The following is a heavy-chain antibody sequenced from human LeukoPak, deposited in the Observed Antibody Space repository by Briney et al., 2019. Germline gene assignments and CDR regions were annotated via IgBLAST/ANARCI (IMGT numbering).Heavy chain of an antibody. CDR1: GFTFSSYA. V-gene: IGHV3-30*02. Sequence: GGSLRLSCAASGFTFSSYAMSWVRQAPGKGLEWVTFIRSDGTKTHYADSVKGRFTISRDNSKNTLFLQIDNLRVDDTAVYYCAKGRGKDGQNLFDYWGQGTLITVSS. J-gene: IGHJ4*02. CDR2: IRSDGTKT. D-gene: IGHD5-24*01. CDR3: AKGRGKDGQNLFDY.